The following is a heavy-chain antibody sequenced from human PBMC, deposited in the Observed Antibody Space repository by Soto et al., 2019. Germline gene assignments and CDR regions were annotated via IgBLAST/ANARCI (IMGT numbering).Heavy chain of an antibody. V-gene: IGHV1-18*01. CDR3: ARAESYGDKYYYYGMDV. CDR1: GYTFTSYG. Sequence: QVQLVQSGAEVKKPGASVKVSCKASGYTFTSYGISWVRQAPGQGLEWMGWISAYNGNTNYAQKLQGRVTMTTDTSTSTAYMELRSLRSDDTAVYYCARAESYGDKYYYYGMDVWGQGTTVTVSS. CDR2: ISAYNGNT. J-gene: IGHJ6*02. D-gene: IGHD4-17*01.